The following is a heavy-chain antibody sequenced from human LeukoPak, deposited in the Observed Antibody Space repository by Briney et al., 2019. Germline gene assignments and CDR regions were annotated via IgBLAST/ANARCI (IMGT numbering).Heavy chain of an antibody. CDR1: GVSISSGGYY. V-gene: IGHV4-31*03. Sequence: SETLSLTCTVSGVSISSGGYYWRWIRQHPGKGLEWIVYIYYSGSTYYNPSLKSRVTISVDTSKNQFSLKLSSVTAADTAVYYCARVGPAARFYFDYWGQGTLVTVSS. CDR3: ARVGPAARFYFDY. J-gene: IGHJ4*02. CDR2: IYYSGST. D-gene: IGHD6-6*01.